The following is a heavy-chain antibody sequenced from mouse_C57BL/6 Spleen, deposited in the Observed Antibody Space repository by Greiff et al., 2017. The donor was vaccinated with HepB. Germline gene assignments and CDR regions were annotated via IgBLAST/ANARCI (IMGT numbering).Heavy chain of an antibody. Sequence: VQLQQSGPELVKPGASVKISCKASGYTFTDYYINWVKQRPGQGLEWIGWIYPGSGSTYYNEKFKGKATLTVDKSSSTAYMLLSSLTSEDSAVYFCASYYDYDGGFAYWGQGTLVTVSA. CDR1: GYTFTDYY. D-gene: IGHD2-4*01. CDR3: ASYYDYDGGFAY. CDR2: IYPGSGST. V-gene: IGHV1-75*01. J-gene: IGHJ3*01.